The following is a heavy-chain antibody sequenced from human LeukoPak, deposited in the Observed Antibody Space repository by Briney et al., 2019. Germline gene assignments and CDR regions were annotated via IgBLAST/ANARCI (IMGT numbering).Heavy chain of an antibody. CDR1: GITLSNYG. CDR2: LSGGGGGT. D-gene: IGHD3-10*01. J-gene: IGHJ4*02. Sequence: GGSLTLSCAVSGITLSNYGMSWVRQAPGKGLEWVAGLSGGGGGTNYADSVRGRLTISRDNAKNTLYLQMNSLRAEDTAVYFCAKRGVVIRVILVGFHKEAYYFDSWGQGALVTVSS. V-gene: IGHV3-23*01. CDR3: AKRGVVIRVILVGFHKEAYYFDS.